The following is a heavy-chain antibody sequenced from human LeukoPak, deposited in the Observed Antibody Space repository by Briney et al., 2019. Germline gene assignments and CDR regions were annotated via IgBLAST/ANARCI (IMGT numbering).Heavy chain of an antibody. CDR3: ARALTGTTGYFDC. CDR2: ISYSGST. Sequence: SETLSLTCTVPGGSISSYYWSWIRLPPGKGLEWIGYISYSGSTNYNPSLKSRVSISVDTSKNQFSLKLSSVTAADTAVYFCARALTGTTGYFDCWGQGTLVTISS. D-gene: IGHD1-20*01. J-gene: IGHJ4*02. CDR1: GGSISSYY. V-gene: IGHV4-59*01.